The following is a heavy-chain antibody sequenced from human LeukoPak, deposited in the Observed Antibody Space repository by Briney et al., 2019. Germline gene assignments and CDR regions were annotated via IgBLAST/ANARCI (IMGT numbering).Heavy chain of an antibody. CDR3: ARDKWSGYPLGAFDI. J-gene: IGHJ3*02. V-gene: IGHV4-4*07. D-gene: IGHD3-3*01. CDR2: IYTSGST. CDR1: GGSISSYY. Sequence: PSETLSLTCTVSGGSISSYYWSWIRQPAGKGLEWIGRIYTSGSTNYNPSLKSRVTVSVDTSKNQFSLKLSSVTAADTAVYYCARDKWSGYPLGAFDIWGQGTMVTVSS.